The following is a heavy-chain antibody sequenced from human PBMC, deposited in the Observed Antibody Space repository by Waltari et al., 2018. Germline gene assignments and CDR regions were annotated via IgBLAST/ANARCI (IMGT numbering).Heavy chain of an antibody. CDR2: INPNSGNT. J-gene: IGHJ5*02. D-gene: IGHD3-9*01. CDR1: GYTFTSYD. Sequence: QVQLVQSGAEVKKPGASVKVSCKASGYTFTSYDINWVRQATGQGLEWMGWINPNSGNTGYAQKFQGRVTISVDTSKNQFSLKLCSVTAADTAVYYCARGFDWSNWFDPWGQGTLVTVSS. V-gene: IGHV1-8*02. CDR3: ARGFDWSNWFDP.